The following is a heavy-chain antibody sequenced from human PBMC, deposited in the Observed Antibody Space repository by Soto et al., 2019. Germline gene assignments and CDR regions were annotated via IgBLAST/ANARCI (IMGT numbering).Heavy chain of an antibody. CDR1: GGSISSGGYS. CDR3: GRGGEGAAAGSCFDP. V-gene: IGHV4-61*08. CDR2: IYYSGST. J-gene: IGHJ5*02. Sequence: SETLSLTCAVSGGSISSGGYSWSWIRQPPGKGLEWIGYIYYSGSTNYNPSLKSRVTISVDTSKNQFSLKLSSVTAADTAVYYCGRGGEGAAAGSCFDPWGKGPLVTVP. D-gene: IGHD6-13*01.